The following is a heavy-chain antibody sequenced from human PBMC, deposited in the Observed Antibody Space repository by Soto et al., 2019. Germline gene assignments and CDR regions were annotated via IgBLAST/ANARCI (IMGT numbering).Heavy chain of an antibody. CDR2: ISSSGYI. D-gene: IGHD3-16*01. CDR3: AKERDDGADRYYFDD. CDR1: GFNFNSYT. V-gene: IGHV3-21*04. Sequence: GGSLRLSCAASGFNFNSYTINWVRQAPGKRLEWLSSISSSGYIFSTDSVRGRFTISRDNAKNSVYLQINSLRAEDTAVYFRAKERDDGADRYYFDDWGQGTLVTVSS. J-gene: IGHJ4*02.